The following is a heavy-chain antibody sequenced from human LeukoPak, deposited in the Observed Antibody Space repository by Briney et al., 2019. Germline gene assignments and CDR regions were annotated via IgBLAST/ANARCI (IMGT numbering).Heavy chain of an antibody. D-gene: IGHD1-7*01. V-gene: IGHV3-11*01. CDR2: ISSSGSTI. J-gene: IGHJ4*02. CDR3: ARSGTLWNYPLFDY. CDR1: GFTVSGSY. Sequence: GGSLRLSCAASGFTVSGSYVSWVRQAPGKGLEWVSYISSSGSTIYYADSVKGRFTISRDNAKNSLYLQMNSLRAEDTAVYYCARSGTLWNYPLFDYWGQGTLVTVSS.